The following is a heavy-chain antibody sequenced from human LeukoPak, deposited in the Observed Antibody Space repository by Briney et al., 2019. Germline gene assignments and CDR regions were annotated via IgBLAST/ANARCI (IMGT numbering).Heavy chain of an antibody. CDR2: IRYDESNK. D-gene: IGHD6-19*01. J-gene: IGHJ4*02. CDR1: GFTFSSHD. V-gene: IGHV3-30*02. CDR3: AKSIPAIAVAVSTRQ. Sequence: GGSLRLSCAASGFTFSSHDMHWVRQAPGKGLEWGAFIRYDESNKYYADSVKGRFTISRDNSKNTLYLQMNSLRAEDTAVYYCAKSIPAIAVAVSTRQWGQGTLVTVSS.